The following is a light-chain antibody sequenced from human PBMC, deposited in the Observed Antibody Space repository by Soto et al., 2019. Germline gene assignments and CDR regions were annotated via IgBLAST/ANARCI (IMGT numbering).Light chain of an antibody. J-gene: IGLJ3*02. Sequence: QSALTQPASVSGSPGQSITISCTGTSSDVGGYNYVSWYQQHPGKAPKLMIYDVTNRPSGVSNRFSGSKSGNTASLIISGLQAEDEADYYCSSYTSSSTPLVFGGGTKVTVL. CDR3: SSYTSSSTPLV. CDR2: DVT. CDR1: SSDVGGYNY. V-gene: IGLV2-14*01.